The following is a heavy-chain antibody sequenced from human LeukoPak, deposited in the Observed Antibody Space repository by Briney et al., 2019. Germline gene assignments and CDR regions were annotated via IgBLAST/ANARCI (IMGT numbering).Heavy chain of an antibody. CDR2: IYTSGST. D-gene: IGHD4-17*01. Sequence: SETLSLTCTVSGGSTSSYYWSWIRQPAGKGLEWIGRIYTSGSTNYNPSLKSRVTMSVDTTKNQFSLKLSSVTAADTAVYYCARDHDYGDYNWFDPWGQGTLVTVSS. CDR3: ARDHDYGDYNWFDP. J-gene: IGHJ5*02. CDR1: GGSTSSYY. V-gene: IGHV4-4*07.